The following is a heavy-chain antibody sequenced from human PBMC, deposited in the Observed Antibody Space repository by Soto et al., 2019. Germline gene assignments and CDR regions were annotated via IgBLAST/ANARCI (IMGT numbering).Heavy chain of an antibody. D-gene: IGHD3-22*01. CDR1: GYTFTSYG. V-gene: IGHV1-18*01. CDR3: ARDWSYYYDSSGYGDFDY. J-gene: IGHJ4*02. Sequence: ASVKVSCKASGYTFTSYGISWVRQAPGQGLEWMGWISAYNGNTNYAQKLQGRVTMTTDTSTSTAYMELRSLRSDDTAVYYCARDWSYYYDSSGYGDFDYWGQGTLVTVSS. CDR2: ISAYNGNT.